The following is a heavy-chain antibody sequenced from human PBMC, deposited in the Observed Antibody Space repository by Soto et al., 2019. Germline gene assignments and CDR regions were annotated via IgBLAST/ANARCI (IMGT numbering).Heavy chain of an antibody. CDR2: INPGDSDI. Sequence: PGESLKISCKASGYSFTTYWIAWVRQMPGKGLEGMGIINPGDSDIRYSPSFQGQVTISADNSISTAYLKWSSLKASDIAMYYCARHEQFYYYYYGMDVWGQGIAVTVS. D-gene: IGHD4-4*01. V-gene: IGHV5-51*01. CDR1: GYSFTTYW. J-gene: IGHJ6*02. CDR3: ARHEQFYYYYYGMDV.